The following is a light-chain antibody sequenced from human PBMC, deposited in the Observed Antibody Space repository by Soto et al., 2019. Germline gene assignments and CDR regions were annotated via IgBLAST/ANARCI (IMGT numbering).Light chain of an antibody. V-gene: IGKV3-20*01. CDR1: QSVSSSY. CDR2: GAS. J-gene: IGKJ1*01. CDR3: QQYGSSQT. Sequence: EIGLSQSPGTLSLSTGERATLSCRASQSVSSSYLAWYQQKPGQAPRLLIYGASSRATGIPDRFSGSGSGTDFTLTISRLEPEDFAVYYCQQYGSSQTFAQGTKVDIK.